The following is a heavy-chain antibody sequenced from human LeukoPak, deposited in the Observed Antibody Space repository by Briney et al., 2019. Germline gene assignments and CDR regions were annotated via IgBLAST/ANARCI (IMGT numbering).Heavy chain of an antibody. CDR3: ARDPASYGPHPNWFDP. D-gene: IGHD3-10*01. CDR1: GFTFSSYS. J-gene: IGHJ5*02. CDR2: ISSSSSTI. Sequence: GGSLRLSCAVSGFTFSSYSMNWVRQAPGKGLEWVSYISSSSSTIYYADSVKGRFTISRDNAKNSLYLQMNSLRAEDTAVYYCARDPASYGPHPNWFDPWGQGTLVTVSS. V-gene: IGHV3-48*01.